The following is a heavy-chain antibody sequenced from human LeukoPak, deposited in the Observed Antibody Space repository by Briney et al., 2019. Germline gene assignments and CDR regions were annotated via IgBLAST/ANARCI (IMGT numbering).Heavy chain of an antibody. V-gene: IGHV3-48*03. CDR1: GFTFSSYE. CDR3: ARYYYDSSGYLWRVFDY. J-gene: IGHJ4*02. CDR2: ISRSGSTI. Sequence: GGSLRLSCAASGFTFSSYEMNWVRQAPGKGLEWVSYISRSGSTIYYADSVKGRFTISRDNAKNSLYLQMNSLRAEDTAVYYCARYYYDSSGYLWRVFDYWGQGTLVTVSS. D-gene: IGHD3-22*01.